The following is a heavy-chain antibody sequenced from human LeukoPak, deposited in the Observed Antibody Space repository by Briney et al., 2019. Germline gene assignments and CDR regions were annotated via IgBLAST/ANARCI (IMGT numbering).Heavy chain of an antibody. CDR1: GFTFSSHA. Sequence: PGGPVTLFCAASGFTFSSHAMHWVRQAPGKGLGWVAVVSYDGSNKYYADSVKGRFTISRDNSKNTLYMQMNSLRADDTAVYYCAREEEGFTYYDILTGSLSSKPIDYWGKGIIVSSSS. CDR3: AREEEGFTYYDILTGSLSSKPIDY. D-gene: IGHD3-9*01. CDR2: VSYDGSNK. V-gene: IGHV3-30-3*01. J-gene: IGHJ4*02.